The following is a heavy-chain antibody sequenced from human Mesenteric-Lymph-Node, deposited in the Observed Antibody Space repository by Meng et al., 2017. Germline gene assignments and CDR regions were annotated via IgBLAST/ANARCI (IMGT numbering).Heavy chain of an antibody. D-gene: IGHD6-13*01. Sequence: VELVEYGGGLVKPGGSLRLSCTVSGFTFSNAWMSWVRQAPGKGLEWVGRIKSKTDGGTTDYAAPVKGRFTISRDDSKNTLYLQMNSLITEDTAVYFCATGAAAADHWGQGTLVTVSS. J-gene: IGHJ4*02. CDR2: IKSKTDGGTT. V-gene: IGHV3-15*01. CDR3: ATGAAAADH. CDR1: GFTFSNAW.